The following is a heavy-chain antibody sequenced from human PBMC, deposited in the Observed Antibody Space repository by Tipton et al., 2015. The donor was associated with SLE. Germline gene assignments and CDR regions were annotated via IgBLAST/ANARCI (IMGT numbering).Heavy chain of an antibody. D-gene: IGHD6-13*01. CDR2: IYYSGST. Sequence: TLSLTCTVSGGSISSYYWSWIRQPPGKGLEWIGYIYYSGSTNYNPSLKSRVTISVDTSKNQFSLKLSSVTAADTAVYYCARDSAAAGYGMDVWGQGTTVTVSS. CDR3: ARDSAAAGYGMDV. CDR1: GGSISSYY. J-gene: IGHJ6*02. V-gene: IGHV4-59*01.